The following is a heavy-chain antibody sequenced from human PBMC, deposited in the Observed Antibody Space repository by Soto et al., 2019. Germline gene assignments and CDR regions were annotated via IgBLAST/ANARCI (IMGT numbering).Heavy chain of an antibody. J-gene: IGHJ6*02. D-gene: IGHD6-6*01. CDR2: IIPIFGTA. Sequence: SVKVSCKASGGTFSSYAISWVRQAPGQGLEWVGGIIPIFGTANYAQKFQGRVTITADKSTSTAYMELSSLRSEDTAVYYCARRKQLVGYYYYGMDVWGQGTTVTV. V-gene: IGHV1-69*06. CDR1: GGTFSSYA. CDR3: ARRKQLVGYYYYGMDV.